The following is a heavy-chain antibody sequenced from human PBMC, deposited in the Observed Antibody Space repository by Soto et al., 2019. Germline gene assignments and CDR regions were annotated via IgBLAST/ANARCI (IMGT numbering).Heavy chain of an antibody. V-gene: IGHV1-18*04. D-gene: IGHD5-12*01. CDR2: ISAYNGNK. CDR1: GYTFTSYG. Sequence: KVSRKASGYTFTSYGSRWVRQAPGQGLEWMGWISAYNGNKNYAQKRQGSVTMTKETSTSTAYIELRSLRSDDTAVYYCARDLGSGPTFDYWGQVTLVTVS. J-gene: IGHJ4*02. CDR3: ARDLGSGPTFDY.